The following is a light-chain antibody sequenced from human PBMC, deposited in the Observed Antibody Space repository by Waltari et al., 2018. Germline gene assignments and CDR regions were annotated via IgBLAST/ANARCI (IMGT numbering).Light chain of an antibody. CDR2: EDI. CDR3: YSSDFSGHDRV. Sequence: YALTQPPSVSVSRGKTARNTCSGDALSKKYAHWYQQKTGQAPVLVIYEDINRPAGIPERFSGSSSGTTATLTISGAHVDDEADYYCYSSDFSGHDRVFGGGTKLTIL. J-gene: IGLJ3*02. V-gene: IGLV3-10*01. CDR1: ALSKKY.